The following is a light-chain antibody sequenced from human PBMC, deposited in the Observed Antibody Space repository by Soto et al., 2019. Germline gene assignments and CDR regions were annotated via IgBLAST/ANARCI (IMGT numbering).Light chain of an antibody. V-gene: IGKV2-28*01. J-gene: IGKJ1*01. CDR2: LGS. CDR3: MQALQNPWT. Sequence: DIVMTQSPLSLPVTPGEPASISCRSSQSLLHSNGNHYLDWYLQKPGQSPQLLIYLGSSRASGVPDRSSGSGSGTDFTLKISRVEADDVGVYYCMQALQNPWTFGQGTKVDIK. CDR1: QSLLHSNGNHY.